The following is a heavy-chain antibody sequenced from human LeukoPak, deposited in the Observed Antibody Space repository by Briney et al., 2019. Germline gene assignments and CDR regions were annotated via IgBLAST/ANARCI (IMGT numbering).Heavy chain of an antibody. D-gene: IGHD6-13*01. Sequence: SQTLSLTCAISGDSVSSSSAAWNWIRQSPSRGLEWLGRTYYRSKWYNDYAVSVKSRITINPDTSKNQFSLQLNSVTPEDTAVYYCARERGYSSSWYRDYYYGMDVWGQGTTVTVSS. CDR2: TYYRSKWYN. CDR3: ARERGYSSSWYRDYYYGMDV. J-gene: IGHJ6*02. CDR1: GDSVSSSSAA. V-gene: IGHV6-1*01.